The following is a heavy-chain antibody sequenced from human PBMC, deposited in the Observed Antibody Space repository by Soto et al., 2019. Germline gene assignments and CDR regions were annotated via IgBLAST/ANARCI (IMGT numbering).Heavy chain of an antibody. CDR3: TTSSSLYSYGQHDY. CDR2: IKSKTDGGTT. Sequence: VGSLRLSCAASGFTFTDAWMSWVRQAPGKGLEWVGRIKSKTDGGTTDHAAPVKGRLSISREDSKNTLYLQMTDLKSEDTAVYYCTTSSSLYSYGQHDYWGRGTLVTVSS. D-gene: IGHD5-18*01. CDR1: GFTFTDAW. J-gene: IGHJ4*02. V-gene: IGHV3-15*01.